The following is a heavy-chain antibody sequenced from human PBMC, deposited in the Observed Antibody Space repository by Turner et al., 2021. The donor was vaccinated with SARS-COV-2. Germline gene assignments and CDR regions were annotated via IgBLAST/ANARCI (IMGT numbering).Heavy chain of an antibody. CDR2: IIPILGIA. J-gene: IGHJ4*02. Sequence: QVQLVQSGAEVKKPGSSVKVSCRASGRTFSSYAISWGHQATGQGLEWMGGIIPILGIANYAQKFQGRVTITADKSTSTAYMELSRLRSEDTAVYYCAREVTRDSSGYYYPPDGFDYWGQGTLVTVSS. V-gene: IGHV1-69*10. CDR1: GRTFSSYA. CDR3: AREVTRDSSGYYYPPDGFDY. D-gene: IGHD3-22*01.